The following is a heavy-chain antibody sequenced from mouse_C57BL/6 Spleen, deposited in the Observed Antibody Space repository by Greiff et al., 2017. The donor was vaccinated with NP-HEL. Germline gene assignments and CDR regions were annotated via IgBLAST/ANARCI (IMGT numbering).Heavy chain of an antibody. J-gene: IGHJ1*03. V-gene: IGHV8-12*01. D-gene: IGHD1-1*01. Sequence: QVTLKECGPGILQSSQTLSLTCSFSGFSLSTSGMGVSWIRQPSGKGLEWLAHISWDDDKRYTPSLKSRPTIPKATSKHQVFLKITSVDTADTATYYCARRATYYYGSSPWYVDVWGTGTTVTVSS. CDR3: ARRATYYYGSSPWYVDV. CDR2: ISWDDDK. CDR1: GFSLSTSGMG.